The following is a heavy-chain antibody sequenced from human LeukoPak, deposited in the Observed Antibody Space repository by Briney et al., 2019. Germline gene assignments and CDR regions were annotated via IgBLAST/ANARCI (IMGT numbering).Heavy chain of an antibody. CDR1: GLTFSNAW. CDR2: IRSKTDGGTT. D-gene: IGHD2-21*02. Sequence: GRSLRLSCVASGLTFSNAWMTSVRQAPGKGLEWVGLIRSKTDGGTTDYAAPLKDRFTILRDDSKSTLFLQMNSLKADDTAVYYCATDTATEARHIWGQGTTVTVSS. CDR3: ATDTATEARHI. J-gene: IGHJ3*02. V-gene: IGHV3-15*01.